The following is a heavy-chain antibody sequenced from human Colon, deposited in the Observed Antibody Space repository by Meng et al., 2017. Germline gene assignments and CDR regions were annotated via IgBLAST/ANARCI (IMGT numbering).Heavy chain of an antibody. D-gene: IGHD3-3*01. CDR3: ANRFV. J-gene: IGHJ4*02. Sequence: EVEQVESGGGLVRPRVSLSLSCAFSGCGVSSDAMIWVRQAAWKGLEGVSMIHSSAGTFYADSVKGRFTVSTDNSKNTLYLQMNSLIIEDTAVYHCANRFVWGLGTLVTVSS. V-gene: IGHV3-66*02. CDR1: GCGVSSDA. CDR2: IHSSAGT.